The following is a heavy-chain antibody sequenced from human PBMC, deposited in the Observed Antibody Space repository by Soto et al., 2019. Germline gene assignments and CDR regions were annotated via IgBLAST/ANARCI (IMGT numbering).Heavy chain of an antibody. CDR3: ARHGYSYGGGYFDY. V-gene: IGHV3-66*04. Sequence: EVQLVESGGGLVQHGGSLRLSCAASGFTVSSNYMSWVRQAPGKGLEWVSVIYSGGSAYYADSVKGRFTISRDNSKTTLYLQMNSLRAEDTAVYYCARHGYSYGGGYFDYWGQGTLVTVSS. CDR2: IYSGGSA. CDR1: GFTVSSNY. J-gene: IGHJ4*02. D-gene: IGHD5-18*01.